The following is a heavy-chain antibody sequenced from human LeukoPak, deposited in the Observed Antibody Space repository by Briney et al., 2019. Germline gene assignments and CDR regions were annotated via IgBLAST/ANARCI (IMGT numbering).Heavy chain of an antibody. CDR2: INGDGSST. CDR1: GFTFSSYW. CDR3: ASRYCSSTTTCYFN. J-gene: IGHJ4*02. Sequence: GGSLRLSCAASGFTFSSYWMHWVRQAPGKGLVWVSRINGDGSSTTYADSVKGRFTISRDNAKNTQYLQMNSLRAEDTAVYYCASRYCSSTTTCYFNWGQGTLVTVSS. D-gene: IGHD2-2*01. V-gene: IGHV3-74*01.